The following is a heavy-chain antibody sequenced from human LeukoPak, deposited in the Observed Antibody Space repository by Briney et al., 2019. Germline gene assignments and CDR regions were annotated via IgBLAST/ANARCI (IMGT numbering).Heavy chain of an antibody. CDR1: GGSIRISNYY. J-gene: IGHJ1*01. V-gene: IGHV4-39*01. D-gene: IGHD1-7*01. Sequence: SETLSLTCTVSGGSIRISNYYWGWIRQPPGKGLEWIASVYYTGTTYYNPSLKSRVTLFVETSKNQFSLRLTSVTAADTAVYYCVQNIPGTIEHWGQGTLVTVSS. CDR2: VYYTGTT. CDR3: VQNIPGTIEH.